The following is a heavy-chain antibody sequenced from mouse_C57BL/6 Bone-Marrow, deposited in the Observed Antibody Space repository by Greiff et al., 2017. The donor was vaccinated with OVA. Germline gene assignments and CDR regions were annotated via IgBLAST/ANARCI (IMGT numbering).Heavy chain of an antibody. CDR2: IYPGDGDT. Sequence: VQLQQPGPELVKPGASVKISCKASGYAFSSSWMNWVKQRPGKGLEWIGRIYPGDGDTNYNGKFKGKATLTADQSSSTAYMQLSSLTSEDSAVYFCARRGFYYGSSSYLDYWGQGTTLTVSS. V-gene: IGHV1-82*01. CDR1: GYAFSSSW. D-gene: IGHD1-1*01. J-gene: IGHJ2*01. CDR3: ARRGFYYGSSSYLDY.